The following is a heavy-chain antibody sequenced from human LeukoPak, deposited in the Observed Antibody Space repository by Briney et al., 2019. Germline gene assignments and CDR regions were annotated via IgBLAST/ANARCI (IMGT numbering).Heavy chain of an antibody. CDR1: GGSISSNSYY. Sequence: PSETLSLTCTVSGGSISSNSYYWSWVRQPAGKGLEWIGYIYYSGSTNYNPSLKSRVTISVDTSKNQFSLKLSSVTAADTAVYYCARAPDYYYMDVWGKGTTVTVSS. V-gene: IGHV4-61*10. J-gene: IGHJ6*03. CDR3: ARAPDYYYMDV. CDR2: IYYSGST.